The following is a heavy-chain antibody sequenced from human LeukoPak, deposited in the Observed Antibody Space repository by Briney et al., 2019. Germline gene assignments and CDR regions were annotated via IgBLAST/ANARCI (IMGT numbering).Heavy chain of an antibody. CDR1: GGSISSSSYY. J-gene: IGHJ3*02. CDR2: IYYTGAT. D-gene: IGHD4-23*01. V-gene: IGHV4-61*03. Sequence: SETLSLTCTVSGGSISSSSYYWSWIRQPPGKGLEWIGYIYYTGATNYNPSLKSRVTISLDMSKNHFSLRLSSVTAVDTAIYYCASLTTMVTPETFDIWGQGTMVTVSS. CDR3: ASLTTMVTPETFDI.